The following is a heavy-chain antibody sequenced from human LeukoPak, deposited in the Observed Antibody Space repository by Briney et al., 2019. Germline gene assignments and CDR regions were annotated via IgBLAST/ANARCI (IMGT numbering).Heavy chain of an antibody. D-gene: IGHD1-26*01. V-gene: IGHV1-69*05. CDR1: GGTFSSYA. J-gene: IGHJ4*02. CDR2: IIPIFGTA. Sequence: AASVKVSCKASGGTFSSYAISWVRQAPGQGLEWMGGIIPIFGTANYAQKFQGRVTITTDESTSTAYMELSGLRSEDTAAYYCAREPEYSESYFYYWGQGTLVTVSS. CDR3: AREPEYSESYFYY.